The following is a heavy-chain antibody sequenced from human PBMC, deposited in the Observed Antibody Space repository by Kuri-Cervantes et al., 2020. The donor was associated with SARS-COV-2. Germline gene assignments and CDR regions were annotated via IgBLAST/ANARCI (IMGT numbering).Heavy chain of an antibody. D-gene: IGHD6-19*01. J-gene: IGHJ5*02. CDR3: ARLTGYSSGWYWASWWFDP. V-gene: IGHV4-39*01. CDR1: GCSISSSSYY. Sequence: SETLSLTCTVSGCSISSSSYYWGWIRQPPGKGLEWIGSTYYSGSTYYNPSLKSRVTISVDTSKNQFSLKLSSVTAADTAVYYCARLTGYSSGWYWASWWFDPWGQGTLVTVSS. CDR2: TYYSGST.